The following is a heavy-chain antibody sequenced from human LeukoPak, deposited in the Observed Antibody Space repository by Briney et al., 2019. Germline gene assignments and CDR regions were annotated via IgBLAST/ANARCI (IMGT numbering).Heavy chain of an antibody. J-gene: IGHJ4*02. CDR1: GFTFSSYW. Sequence: GGSLRLSCAASGFTFSSYWMHWVRQAPGKGLVWVSHISSDGSSTTYADSVKGRFTISRDNAKNTLYLQMNSLRAEDTAVYYCARAGRGLRYFDWLTYDYWGQGTLVTVSS. V-gene: IGHV3-74*01. CDR3: ARAGRGLRYFDWLTYDY. CDR2: ISSDGSST. D-gene: IGHD3-9*01.